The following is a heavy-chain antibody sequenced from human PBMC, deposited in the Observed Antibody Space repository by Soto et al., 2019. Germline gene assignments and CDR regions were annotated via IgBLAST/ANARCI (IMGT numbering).Heavy chain of an antibody. Sequence: PSENLSLTCTVSGGAIYTYSWTWIRQPAGKGLEWIGHIYSSGSANYNPSLKSRLSMSVDTSKNQFSLKLNSVTAADTAVYYCETIVGANDYWGQGTPVTVYS. CDR1: GGAIYTYS. CDR2: IYSSGSA. D-gene: IGHD1-26*01. J-gene: IGHJ4*02. V-gene: IGHV4-4*07. CDR3: ETIVGANDY.